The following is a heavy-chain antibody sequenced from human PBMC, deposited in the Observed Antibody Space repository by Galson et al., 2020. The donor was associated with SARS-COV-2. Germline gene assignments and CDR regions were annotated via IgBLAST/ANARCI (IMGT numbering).Heavy chain of an antibody. CDR3: ARDGLPFDY. CDR2: ISYDVVTG. D-gene: IGHD2-15*01. Sequence: LSLTCAASGFTFRTYAMHWVRQAPGKGLEWVAVISYDVVTGLYADSVKGRFTISRDESKDILYLHMNSLKTDDTAVYYCARDGLPFDYWGQGTLVTVSS. J-gene: IGHJ4*02. V-gene: IGHV3-30*04. CDR1: GFTFRTYA.